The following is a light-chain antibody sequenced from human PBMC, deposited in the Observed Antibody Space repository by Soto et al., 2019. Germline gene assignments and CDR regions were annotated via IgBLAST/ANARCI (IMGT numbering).Light chain of an antibody. J-gene: IGLJ1*01. CDR2: EVN. CDR1: SSDVGGYNY. Sequence: QSALTQPPSASGSPGQSVTISCTGTSSDVGGYNYVSWYQQHPGKVPKLMVYEVNKRLSGVPDRFSGSKSGNTASLTISGLQAEEEADYYCTSYAGGNNVFGTGTKLTVL. CDR3: TSYAGGNNV. V-gene: IGLV2-8*01.